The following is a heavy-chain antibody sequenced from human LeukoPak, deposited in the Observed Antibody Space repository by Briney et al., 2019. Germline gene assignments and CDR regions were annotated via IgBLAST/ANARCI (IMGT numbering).Heavy chain of an antibody. CDR2: VYFGGTT. D-gene: IGHD5-24*01. CDR1: GYSISSGYY. J-gene: IGHJ4*02. Sequence: SETLSLTCAVSGYSISSGYYWGWIRHPPGKGLEWIGSVYFGGTTYYNPSLRSRVTMSLDTSKNQVPLTLNSVTAADTAVYYCARDNRRDGYKIFDYWGQGTLVTVSS. CDR3: ARDNRRDGYKIFDY. V-gene: IGHV4-38-2*02.